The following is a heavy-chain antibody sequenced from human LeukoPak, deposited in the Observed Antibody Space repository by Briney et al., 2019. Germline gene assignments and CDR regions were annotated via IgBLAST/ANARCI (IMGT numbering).Heavy chain of an antibody. D-gene: IGHD6-19*01. V-gene: IGHV3-11*04. CDR2: ISSSGSTI. J-gene: IGHJ4*02. Sequence: PGGSLRLSCAASGFTFSDYYMSWLRQAPGKGLEWVSYISSSGSTIYYADSVKGRFTISRDNAKNSLYLQMNSLRAEDTAVYYCARAPRSGWSNLPFDYWGQGTLVTVSS. CDR1: GFTFSDYY. CDR3: ARAPRSGWSNLPFDY.